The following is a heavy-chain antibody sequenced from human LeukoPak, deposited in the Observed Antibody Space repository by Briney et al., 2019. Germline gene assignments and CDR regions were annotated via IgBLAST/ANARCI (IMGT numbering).Heavy chain of an antibody. Sequence: GRSLRLSCAASGFTFSSYAMHWVRQAPGKGLEWVAVISYDGSNKYYADSVKGRFTISRDNSKNTLYLQMNSLRAEDTAVYYCARDGVPEREITMVRGVIIVFDYWGQGTLVTVSS. J-gene: IGHJ4*02. CDR2: ISYDGSNK. V-gene: IGHV3-30-3*01. CDR1: GFTFSSYA. CDR3: ARDGVPEREITMVRGVIIVFDY. D-gene: IGHD3-10*01.